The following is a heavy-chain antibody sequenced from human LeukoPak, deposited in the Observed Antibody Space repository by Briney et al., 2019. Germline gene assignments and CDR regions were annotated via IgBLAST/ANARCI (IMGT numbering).Heavy chain of an antibody. Sequence: GGSLRLSCAASGFTFSSYSMNWVRQAPGKGLEWVSSISSSSSYIYYADSVKGRFTISRDNAKNSLFLQMNSLRAEDTAVYYCASRYCTSTNCYAFDIWGQGTMVTVSS. V-gene: IGHV3-21*01. CDR2: ISSSSSYI. J-gene: IGHJ3*02. D-gene: IGHD2-2*01. CDR1: GFTFSSYS. CDR3: ASRYCTSTNCYAFDI.